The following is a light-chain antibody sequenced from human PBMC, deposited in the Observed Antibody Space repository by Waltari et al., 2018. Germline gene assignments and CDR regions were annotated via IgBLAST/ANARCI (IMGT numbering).Light chain of an antibody. CDR3: QQRSNWPPGPLT. CDR2: DAA. CDR1: QSVSSY. J-gene: IGKJ4*01. Sequence: EIVLTQSPATLSLSPGERATLSCRASQSVSSYLAWYQQKPGQAPRLLIYDAANRATGIPARFSGSGSGTDFPLTISSLEPEDFAVYYCQQRSNWPPGPLTFGGGTKVEIK. V-gene: IGKV3-11*01.